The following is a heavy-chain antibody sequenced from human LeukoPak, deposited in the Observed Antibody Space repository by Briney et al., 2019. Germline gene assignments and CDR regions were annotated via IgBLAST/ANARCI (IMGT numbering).Heavy chain of an antibody. CDR1: GFTFTSYA. V-gene: IGHV3-23*01. J-gene: IGHJ4*02. CDR2: ISGGGAST. D-gene: IGHD2-15*01. CDR3: ATGGYTKPFDF. Sequence: GGSLRLSCAASGFTFTSYAMTWVRQAPGKGLEWVSGISGGGASTYYADSVKGRFTISRDNAQNSVYLQMNSLRDEDTAVYYCATGGYTKPFDFWGQGTLVTVSS.